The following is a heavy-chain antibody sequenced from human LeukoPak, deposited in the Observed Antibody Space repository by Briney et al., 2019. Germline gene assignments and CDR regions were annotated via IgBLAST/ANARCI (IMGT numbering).Heavy chain of an antibody. D-gene: IGHD1-1*01. V-gene: IGHV3-23*01. Sequence: GGSLRLSCAASGFSFSNDWMIWVRQAPGKGLEWVSAISGSGGSTYYADSVKGRFTISRDNSKNTLYLQMNSLRAEDTAVYYCAKGQKLDFDYWGQGTLVTVSS. CDR3: AKGQKLDFDY. J-gene: IGHJ4*02. CDR2: ISGSGGST. CDR1: GFSFSNDW.